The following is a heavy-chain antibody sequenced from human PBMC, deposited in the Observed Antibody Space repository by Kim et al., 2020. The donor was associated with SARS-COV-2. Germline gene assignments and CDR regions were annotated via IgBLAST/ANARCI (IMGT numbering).Heavy chain of an antibody. CDR1: GDSVSSNSAA. CDR3: AGDYGSGSYSVYYYYYYGMDV. D-gene: IGHD3-10*01. J-gene: IGHJ6*02. Sequence: SQTLSLTCAISGDSVSSNSAAWNWIRQSPSRGLEWLGRTYYRSKWYNDYAVSVKSRITINPDTSKNQFSLQLNSVTPEDTAVYYCAGDYGSGSYSVYYYYYYGMDVWGQGTTVTVSS. V-gene: IGHV6-1*01. CDR2: TYYRSKWYN.